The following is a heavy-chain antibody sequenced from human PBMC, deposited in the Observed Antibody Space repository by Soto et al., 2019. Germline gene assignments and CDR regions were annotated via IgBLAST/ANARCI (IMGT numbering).Heavy chain of an antibody. Sequence: ASVKVSCKASGYTFTNYGLTWVRQAPGQGLEWMGWTSAYNGYTNYAQNFRDRVTMTTDTSTSTAYMELRNLVSDDTAVYYCARAPLPNCSGGTCYPWWFGPWGQGTLVPSPQ. CDR2: TSAYNGYT. J-gene: IGHJ5*02. D-gene: IGHD2-15*01. V-gene: IGHV1-18*01. CDR3: ARAPLPNCSGGTCYPWWFGP. CDR1: GYTFTNYG.